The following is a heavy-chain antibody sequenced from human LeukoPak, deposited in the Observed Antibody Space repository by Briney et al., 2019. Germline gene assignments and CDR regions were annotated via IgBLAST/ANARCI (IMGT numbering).Heavy chain of an antibody. Sequence: PSETLSLTCTVSGGSISTNNHYWAWIRQPPGRGLEWIGSIYYSGNTYYDPSLKSRVTISVDTSKNQFSLKLSSMTAADTAVYYCAREHSGSYAEYWGQGTLVTVSS. D-gene: IGHD1-26*01. V-gene: IGHV4-39*07. J-gene: IGHJ4*02. CDR2: IYYSGNT. CDR1: GGSISTNNHY. CDR3: AREHSGSYAEY.